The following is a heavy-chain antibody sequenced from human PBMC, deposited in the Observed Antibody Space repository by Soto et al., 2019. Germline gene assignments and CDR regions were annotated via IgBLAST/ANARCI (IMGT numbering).Heavy chain of an antibody. J-gene: IGHJ5*02. V-gene: IGHV3-23*01. CDR3: AKSGRFDP. CDR1: GFTFSNSV. CDR2: IGTSGYST. Sequence: EVQLLESGGGLVQPGGSLKLSCAASGFTFSNSVMSWVRQAPGKGPEWVSTIGTSGYSTNYADSVKGRFTISRDHFKNTLYLQMNSLGAEDTAVYYCAKSGRFDPWGQGTLVTVSS.